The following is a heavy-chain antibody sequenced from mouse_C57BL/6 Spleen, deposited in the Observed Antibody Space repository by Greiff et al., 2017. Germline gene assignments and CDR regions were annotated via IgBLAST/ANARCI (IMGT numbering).Heavy chain of an antibody. CDR2: INPGSGGT. CDR3: ARKFYDGYYVPFAY. J-gene: IGHJ3*01. CDR1: GYAFTNYL. D-gene: IGHD2-3*01. V-gene: IGHV1-54*01. Sequence: VQLQQSGAELVRPGTSVKVSCKASGYAFTNYLIEWVKQRPGQGLEWIGVINPGSGGTNYNEKFKGKATLTADKSSSTAYMQLSSLTSEDSAVYFCARKFYDGYYVPFAYWGQGTLVTVAA.